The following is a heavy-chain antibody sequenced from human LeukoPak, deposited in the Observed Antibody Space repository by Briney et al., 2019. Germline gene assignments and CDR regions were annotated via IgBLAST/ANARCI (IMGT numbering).Heavy chain of an antibody. V-gene: IGHV3-7*02. J-gene: IGHJ4*02. CDR2: IKQDGSER. Sequence: GGSLRLSCAASGFTFNKFYMGWVRQAPGKGLEWVANIKQDGSERSYVDSVKGRFTISRDNAKNSLYLQMNSLRAEDTAVYYCARGVYCSGGSCYLGFDYWGQGTLVTVSS. CDR3: ARGVYCSGGSCYLGFDY. CDR1: GFTFNKFY. D-gene: IGHD2-15*01.